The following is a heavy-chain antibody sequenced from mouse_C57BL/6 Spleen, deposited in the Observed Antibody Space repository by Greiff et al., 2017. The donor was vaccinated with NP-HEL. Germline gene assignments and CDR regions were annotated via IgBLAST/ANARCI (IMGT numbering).Heavy chain of an antibody. D-gene: IGHD2-12*01. Sequence: EVQLVESGGDLVKPGGSLKLSCAASGFTFSSYGMSWVRQTPDKRLEWVATISSGGSYTYYPDTVKGRFTISRDNAKNTLFLQMSSLKSEDTAMYSCGRYYNYYDMDYWGTGTTVTVSS. V-gene: IGHV5-6*01. CDR3: GRYYNYYDMDY. J-gene: IGHJ4*01. CDR1: GFTFSSYG. CDR2: ISSGGSYT.